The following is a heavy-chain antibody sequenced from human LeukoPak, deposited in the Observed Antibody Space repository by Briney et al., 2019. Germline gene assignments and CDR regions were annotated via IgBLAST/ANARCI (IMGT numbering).Heavy chain of an antibody. J-gene: IGHJ4*02. D-gene: IGHD4-17*01. Sequence: PGGSLRLSCAASGFTFSSYSMNWVRQAPGKGLEWVSSISSSSSYIYYADSVKGRFTISRDNAKNSLYLQMNSLRAEDTAVYYCARGDYASNSGFDYWGQGTLVTVSS. CDR3: ARGDYASNSGFDY. CDR2: ISSSSSYI. V-gene: IGHV3-21*01. CDR1: GFTFSSYS.